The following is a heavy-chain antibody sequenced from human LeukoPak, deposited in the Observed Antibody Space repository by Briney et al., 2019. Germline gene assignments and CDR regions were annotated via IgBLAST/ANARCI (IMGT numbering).Heavy chain of an antibody. V-gene: IGHV4-59*08. D-gene: IGHD1-26*01. Sequence: PVAQCLICGEPRGCKSTKSRSSPWQTPRKGLEWIGYVYDSGTTNYYPSLKGRVTISSNKSKNQFSLNLRSVNAADTAIYYCARHGGSLGYFDYWGQGTLVTVSS. CDR2: VYDSGTT. CDR1: RGCKSTKS. J-gene: IGHJ4*02. CDR3: ARHGGSLGYFDY.